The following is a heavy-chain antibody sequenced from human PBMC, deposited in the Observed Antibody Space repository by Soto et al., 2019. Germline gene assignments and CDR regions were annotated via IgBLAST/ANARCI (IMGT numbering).Heavy chain of an antibody. CDR3: ARDFHYYYYDSSGYYDPAGDAFDI. Sequence: PGGSLRISCAASGFTCSSYALSWVRQAPGKGPEWISSISGSGSTVYYADSVKGRFTISRDNSKNTLYLQMNSLRAEDTAVYYCARDFHYYYYDSSGYYDPAGDAFDIWGQGTMVNVSS. V-gene: IGHV3-23*01. CDR2: ISGSGSTV. J-gene: IGHJ3*02. D-gene: IGHD3-22*01. CDR1: GFTCSSYA.